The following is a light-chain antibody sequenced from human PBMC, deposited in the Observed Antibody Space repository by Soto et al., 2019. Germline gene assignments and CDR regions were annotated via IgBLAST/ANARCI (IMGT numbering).Light chain of an antibody. CDR2: GAS. J-gene: IGKJ5*01. V-gene: IGKV3D-20*02. CDR3: RQRSSWPPIT. CDR1: QSVSSSY. Sequence: EIVLTQSPATLSVSPGERATLSCRASQSVSSSYLAWYQQKPGQAPRLLIYGASSRATGIPDRFSGSGSGTDFTLTISSLEPEDFAVYYCRQRSSWPPITFGQGTRLEIK.